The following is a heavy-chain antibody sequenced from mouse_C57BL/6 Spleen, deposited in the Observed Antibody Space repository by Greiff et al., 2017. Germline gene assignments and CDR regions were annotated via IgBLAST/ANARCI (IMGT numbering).Heavy chain of an antibody. CDR2: ISYDGSN. Sequence: DVQLQESGPGLVKPSQSLSLTCSVTGYSITSGYYWNWIRQFPGNKLEWMGYISYDGSNNYNPSLKNRISITRDTSKNQFFLKLNSVTTEDTATYYCAREPFYYYGRGAYWGQGTLVTVSA. CDR3: AREPFYYYGRGAY. V-gene: IGHV3-6*01. CDR1: GYSITSGYY. D-gene: IGHD1-1*01. J-gene: IGHJ3*01.